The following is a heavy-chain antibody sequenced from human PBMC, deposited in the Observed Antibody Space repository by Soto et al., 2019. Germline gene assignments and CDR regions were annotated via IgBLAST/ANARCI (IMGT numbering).Heavy chain of an antibody. V-gene: IGHV3-23*01. J-gene: IGHJ6*02. CDR2: ISGSGGST. CDR1: GFTFSSYA. D-gene: IGHD2-8*01. CDR3: AKTRTNGAHHRPANSYGMEG. Sequence: GGSLRLSCAASGFTFSSYAMSWVRQAPGKGLEWVSAISGSGGSTYYADSGKGRFTISRDNSKNTLYLQMNSLRAEDTAVYYCAKTRTNGAHHRPANSYGMEGWGQGPTVNVAS.